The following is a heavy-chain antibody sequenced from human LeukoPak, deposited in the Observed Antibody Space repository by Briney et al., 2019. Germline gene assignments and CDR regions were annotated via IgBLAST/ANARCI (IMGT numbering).Heavy chain of an antibody. CDR2: IKQDGSEK. D-gene: IGHD1-26*01. Sequence: GGSLRLSCAASGFTFTDYYMSWIRQAPGKGLEWVANIKQDGSEKYYVDSVKGRFTISRDNAKNSLYLQMNSLRAEDTAVYYCARESHSVGADDAFDIWGQGTMVTVSS. CDR3: ARESHSVGADDAFDI. CDR1: GFTFTDYY. J-gene: IGHJ3*02. V-gene: IGHV3-7*01.